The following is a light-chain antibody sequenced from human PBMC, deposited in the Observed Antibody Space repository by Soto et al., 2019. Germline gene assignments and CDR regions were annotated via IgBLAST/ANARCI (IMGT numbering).Light chain of an antibody. J-gene: IGKJ5*01. CDR1: QSVSSSY. CDR2: DAS. Sequence: EIVLTQSPATLSLSPGERATLSCGASQSVSSSYLAWYQQKPGLAPRLLIYDASSRATGIPDRFSGSGSGTDFTLTISRLEPEDFAVDYCQQYGSSLITFGQGTRLEIK. V-gene: IGKV3D-20*01. CDR3: QQYGSSLIT.